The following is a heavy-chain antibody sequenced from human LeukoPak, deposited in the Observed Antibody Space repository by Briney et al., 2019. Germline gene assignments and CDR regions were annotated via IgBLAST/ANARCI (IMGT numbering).Heavy chain of an antibody. D-gene: IGHD2-2*01. Sequence: GGSLSLSCALSVFTPRRYTMNCVREAPGQGLEWVSAMSVGCTTTYYADSVKGRFTISRDNTKNTLYLQMNSLRAEDTAVYYCAKEGSTGWLHYFDYWGQGTLLTVSS. CDR1: VFTPRRYT. CDR3: AKEGSTGWLHYFDY. CDR2: MSVGCTTT. J-gene: IGHJ4*02. V-gene: IGHV3-23*01.